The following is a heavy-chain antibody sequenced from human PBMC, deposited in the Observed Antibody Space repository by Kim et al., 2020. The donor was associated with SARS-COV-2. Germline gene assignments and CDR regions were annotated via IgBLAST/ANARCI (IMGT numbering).Heavy chain of an antibody. CDR2: IDHSGSP. CDR1: GGSFSNYY. CDR3: ARGPLRPWFDP. Sequence: SETLSLTCAVYGGSFSNYYWTWIRQPPGKGLEWIGEIDHSGSPNYNPSIKSRVTISVDTSKNQFSLKLSAVTAADTAVYYCARGPLRPWFDPGGQGT. J-gene: IGHJ5*02. V-gene: IGHV4-34*01.